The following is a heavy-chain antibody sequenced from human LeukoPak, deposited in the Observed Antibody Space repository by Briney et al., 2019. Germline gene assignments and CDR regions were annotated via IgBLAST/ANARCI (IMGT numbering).Heavy chain of an antibody. Sequence: GGSLRLSCAASGFTFSSYSMNWVRQAPGKGLEWVSYISSSSSTIYYADSVKGRFTISRDNAKNSLYLQMNSLRAEDTAVYYCARVSIFGVVNPFDYWGQGTLVTVSS. J-gene: IGHJ4*02. CDR3: ARVSIFGVVNPFDY. CDR1: GFTFSSYS. CDR2: ISSSSSTI. V-gene: IGHV3-48*01. D-gene: IGHD3-3*01.